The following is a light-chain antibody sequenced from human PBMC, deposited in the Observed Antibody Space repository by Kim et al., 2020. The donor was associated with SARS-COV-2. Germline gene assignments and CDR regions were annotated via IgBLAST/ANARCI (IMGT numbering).Light chain of an antibody. V-gene: IGKV1-39*01. CDR3: QQSYNTPLT. CDR2: GAS. J-gene: IGKJ3*01. Sequence: DIQMTQSPSSLSASVGDRVTITCRASQRISNSLSWFRQKPGKAPKLVIYGASSLQSGVPSRFSGSGFGTDFTLTISSLQPEDFATYYCQQSYNTPLTFGPGTKVDIK. CDR1: QRISNS.